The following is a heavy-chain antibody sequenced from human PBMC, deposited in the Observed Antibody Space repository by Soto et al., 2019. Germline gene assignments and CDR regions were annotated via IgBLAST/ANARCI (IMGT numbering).Heavy chain of an antibody. CDR2: IYPGDSDT. V-gene: IGHV5-51*01. J-gene: IGHJ6*02. CDR1: GYSFTSYW. CDR3: ARLASPIVGATGGMDV. Sequence: GESLKISCKGSGYSFTSYWIGWVRQMPGKGLEWMGIIYPGDSDTRYSPSFQGQVTISADKSISTAYLQWSSLKASDTAMYYCARLASPIVGATGGMDVWGQGTTVTGSS. D-gene: IGHD1-26*01.